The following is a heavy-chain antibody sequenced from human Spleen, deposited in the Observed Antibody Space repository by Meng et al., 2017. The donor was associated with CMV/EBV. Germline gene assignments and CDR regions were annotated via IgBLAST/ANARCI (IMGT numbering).Heavy chain of an antibody. CDR3: VKLFDY. J-gene: IGHJ4*02. CDR1: GFTLSKYW. CDR2: IKEDGSEK. Sequence: GESLKISCAASGFTLSKYWMTWVRQAPGKGLEWVANIKEDGSEKNYVDSVKGRFIISGDNAKNSLFLQMNSLRAEDTAVYYCVKLFDYWGQGTLVTVS. D-gene: IGHD3-10*01. V-gene: IGHV3-7*01.